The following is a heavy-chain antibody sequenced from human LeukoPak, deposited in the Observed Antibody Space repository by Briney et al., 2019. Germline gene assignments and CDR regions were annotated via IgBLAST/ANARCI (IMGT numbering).Heavy chain of an antibody. Sequence: SVKVSCKASGGTFSSYAISWVRQAPGQGLEWVGRIIPILGIANYAQKFQGRVTITADKSTSTAYMELSSLRSEDTAVYYCARDEGSSLDYWGQGTLVTVSS. D-gene: IGHD6-13*01. CDR1: GGTFSSYA. V-gene: IGHV1-69*04. J-gene: IGHJ4*02. CDR2: IIPILGIA. CDR3: ARDEGSSLDY.